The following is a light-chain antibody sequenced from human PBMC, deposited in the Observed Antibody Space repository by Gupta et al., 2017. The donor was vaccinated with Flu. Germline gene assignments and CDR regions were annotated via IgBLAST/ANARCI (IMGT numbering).Light chain of an antibody. CDR1: QSISTW. J-gene: IGKJ1*01. Sequence: DIQMTQSPSTLSASVGDRVTITCRASQSISTWLAWYQQKPGKVPRLLIYKASSLESGVPSRFSGSGSGTEFTLTISSRQPDDFATYYCQQYNSFSGTFGQGTEVEIK. CDR3: QQYNSFSGT. V-gene: IGKV1-5*03. CDR2: KAS.